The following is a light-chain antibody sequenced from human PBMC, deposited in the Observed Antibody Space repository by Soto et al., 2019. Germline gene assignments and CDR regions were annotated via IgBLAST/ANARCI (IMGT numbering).Light chain of an antibody. J-gene: IGKJ4*01. Sequence: DIQMTQSPSSLSASVGDRVTITCRASQGITNYLAWYQQKPGKVPKLLIYVASTSQSGVPSRFSGTGSGTDFTLTISNLQPEDVATYYCQKCDSAPLTFGGGTKVEIK. V-gene: IGKV1-27*01. CDR2: VAS. CDR3: QKCDSAPLT. CDR1: QGITNY.